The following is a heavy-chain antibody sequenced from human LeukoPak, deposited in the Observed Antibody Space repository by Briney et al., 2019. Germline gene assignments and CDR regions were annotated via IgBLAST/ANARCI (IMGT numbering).Heavy chain of an antibody. CDR3: ARGPWGSLNWFDP. D-gene: IGHD3-16*01. V-gene: IGHV4-31*03. J-gene: IGHJ5*02. Sequence: SETLSLTCTVSGGSINTGGYYWSWLRQYPGQGLEWIGYIYNSESTDYKSSLKSRVTISADTSKNQFSLKLTSVTAADTAVYYGARGPWGSLNWFDPWGQGNLVTVSS. CDR1: GGSINTGGYY. CDR2: IYNSEST.